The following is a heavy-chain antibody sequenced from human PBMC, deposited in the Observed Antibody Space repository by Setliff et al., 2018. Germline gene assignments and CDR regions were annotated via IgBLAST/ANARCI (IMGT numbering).Heavy chain of an antibody. CDR3: ASPLYSSGYALDY. Sequence: PGGSLRLSCAASGFTLSSYSMNWVRQAPGKGLEWVSYISSSSSTIYYADSVKGRFTISRDNAKNSLYLQMNSLRAEDTAVYYCASPLYSSGYALDYWGQGTLVTVSS. CDR1: GFTLSSYS. D-gene: IGHD6-19*01. V-gene: IGHV3-48*01. CDR2: ISSSSSTI. J-gene: IGHJ4*02.